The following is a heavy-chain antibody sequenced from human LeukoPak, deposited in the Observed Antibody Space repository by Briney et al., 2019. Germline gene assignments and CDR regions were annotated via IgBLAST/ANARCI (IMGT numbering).Heavy chain of an antibody. D-gene: IGHD3-10*01. CDR3: AKDQQGGAGSGRFDY. V-gene: IGHV3-30*04. Sequence: GGSLRLSCAASGFTSSAIHWVRQSPGKGLEWLAIISFDGAYRYYADSVKGRFTISRDISKNTFYLQMSSLTADDAALYYCAKDQQGGAGSGRFDYWGQGTLVTVSS. J-gene: IGHJ4*02. CDR1: GFTSSA. CDR2: ISFDGAYR.